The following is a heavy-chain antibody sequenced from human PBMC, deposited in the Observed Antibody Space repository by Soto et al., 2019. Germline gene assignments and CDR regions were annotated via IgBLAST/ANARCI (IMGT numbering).Heavy chain of an antibody. J-gene: IGHJ4*02. CDR1: GFILSKAW. Sequence: SLRLSCAASGFILSKAWMAWVRQAPGKGPEWVGRIKNKDSGGTTEYSSSVIGRFSISRDDSTNTLYLQMNSLKTEDTAVYYCATEGGYSGSNFFGAYWGQGTLVTVS. CDR2: IKNKDSGGTT. V-gene: IGHV3-15*05. D-gene: IGHD5-18*01. CDR3: ATEGGYSGSNFFGAY.